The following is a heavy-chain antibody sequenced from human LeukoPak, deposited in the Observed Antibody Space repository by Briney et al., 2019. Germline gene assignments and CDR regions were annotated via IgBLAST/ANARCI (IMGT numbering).Heavy chain of an antibody. CDR3: APRARYSSGWLGAFDI. CDR2: IYHSGST. J-gene: IGHJ3*02. V-gene: IGHV4-4*02. D-gene: IGHD6-19*01. CDR1: GGSISSSNW. Sequence: SGTPSPPCPVSGGSISSSNWGSWVRPPPGKGLEWIGGIYHSGSTNYNPSLKSRVTISVDKSKNQFSLKLSSVTAADTAVYYCAPRARYSSGWLGAFDIWGQGTMVTVSS.